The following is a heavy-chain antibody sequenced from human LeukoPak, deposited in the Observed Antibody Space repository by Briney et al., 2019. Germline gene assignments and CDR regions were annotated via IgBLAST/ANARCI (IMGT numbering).Heavy chain of an antibody. D-gene: IGHD4-17*01. CDR2: IWYDGSNK. CDR3: ARGDGDYAGGYFDL. Sequence: SGRSLRLSCAASGFTFSSYGMHWVRQAPGKGLEWVAVIWYDGSNKYYADSVKGRFTISRDNSKITLYLQMNSLRAEDTAVYYCARGDGDYAGGYFDLWGRGTLVTVSS. J-gene: IGHJ2*01. CDR1: GFTFSSYG. V-gene: IGHV3-33*01.